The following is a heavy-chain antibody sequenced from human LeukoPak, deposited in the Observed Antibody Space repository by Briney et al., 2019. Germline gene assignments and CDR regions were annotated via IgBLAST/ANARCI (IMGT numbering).Heavy chain of an antibody. V-gene: IGHV4-59*08. CDR3: AAGHPVYFNF. CDR2: IYYTGTT. J-gene: IGHJ4*02. Sequence: KPSETLSLTCTVSGASISSYYWSWIRQLPGQGLEWIGYIYYTGTTNYNPSLRSRVTISLDTSRNQFSLRLTSVTAADAAIYYCAAGHPVYFNFWGQGTLVTVSS. CDR1: GASISSYY.